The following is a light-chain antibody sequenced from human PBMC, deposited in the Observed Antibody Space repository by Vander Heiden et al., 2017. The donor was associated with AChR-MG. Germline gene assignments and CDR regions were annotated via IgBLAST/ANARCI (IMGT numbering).Light chain of an antibody. V-gene: IGKV2-30*01. J-gene: IGKJ1*01. CDR1: QSRIYRNGSTY. CDR2: SGS. Sequence: AVMTQTPLSLSVLLLQPASLSCMTIQSRIYRNGSTYLSWFQQKPGRSPKRLIYSGSNRDSGVPDRFSGSESGTDFTLKISRVEAEDVGIFYCMQGKRRPQTFGQGTKVEIK. CDR3: MQGKRRPQT.